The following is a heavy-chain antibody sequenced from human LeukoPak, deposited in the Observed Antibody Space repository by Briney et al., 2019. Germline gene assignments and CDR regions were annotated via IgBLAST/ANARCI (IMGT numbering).Heavy chain of an antibody. J-gene: IGHJ5*02. V-gene: IGHV3-33*06. Sequence: GGSLRLSCAASGFTFSSYGMHWVRQAPGKGLEWVAVIWYDGSNKYYADSVKGRFTISRDNSKNTLYLQMNSLRAEDTAVYYCAKDRGGCTNGVCYRIINWFDPWGQGTLVTVSS. D-gene: IGHD2-8*01. CDR2: IWYDGSNK. CDR1: GFTFSSYG. CDR3: AKDRGGCTNGVCYRIINWFDP.